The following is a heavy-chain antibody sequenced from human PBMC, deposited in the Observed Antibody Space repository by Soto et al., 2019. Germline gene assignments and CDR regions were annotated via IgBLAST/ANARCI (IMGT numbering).Heavy chain of an antibody. Sequence: EVHLVESGGGLVNPGGSLRLSCTASGFAFNTYSMNWVRQAPGKGLEWVSSINEDSTYIYYSDSLRGRITISRDNAKDSPFLQMNSLRPDDTAVYYCVRDLGRYFRSGYMDLWGDGATVTVSS. D-gene: IGHD3-9*01. CDR1: GFAFNTYS. CDR3: VRDLGRYFRSGYMDL. V-gene: IGHV3-21*01. CDR2: INEDSTYI. J-gene: IGHJ6*02.